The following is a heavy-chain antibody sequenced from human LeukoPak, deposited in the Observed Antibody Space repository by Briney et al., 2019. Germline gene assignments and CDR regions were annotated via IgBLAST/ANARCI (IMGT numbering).Heavy chain of an antibody. CDR2: ISRSGTYT. V-gene: IGHV3-11*05. D-gene: IGHD4-17*01. J-gene: IGHJ4*02. CDR3: ARDMGGDPIYYFDY. Sequence: PGGSLRLSCAASGFTFSGSYMSWIRQAPGKGLEWVSYISRSGTYTHYAGSVKGRFTISRDNAKNPLYLQMNSLRAEDTAVYYCARDMGGDPIYYFDYWGQGTPVTVFS. CDR1: GFTFSGSY.